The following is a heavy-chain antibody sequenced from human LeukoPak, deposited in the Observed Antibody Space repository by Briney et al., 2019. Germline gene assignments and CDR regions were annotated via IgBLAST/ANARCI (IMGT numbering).Heavy chain of an antibody. D-gene: IGHD5-12*01. Sequence: SETLSLTCIVSGGSISSYYWSWIRQPPGKGLEWIGYIYYSGSTYYNPSLKSRVTISVDTSKNQFSLKLSSVTAADTAVYYCASSGYDYDYWGQGTLVTVSS. V-gene: IGHV4-59*12. CDR2: IYYSGST. CDR1: GGSISSYY. J-gene: IGHJ4*02. CDR3: ASSGYDYDY.